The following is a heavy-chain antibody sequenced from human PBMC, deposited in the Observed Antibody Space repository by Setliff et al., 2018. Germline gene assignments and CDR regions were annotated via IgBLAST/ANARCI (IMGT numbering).Heavy chain of an antibody. CDR1: GGSISGYY. D-gene: IGHD4-17*01. V-gene: IGHV4-59*01. CDR2: IGNTGSV. CDR3: ARELGLRAPFDF. J-gene: IGHJ4*02. Sequence: SETLSLACTVSGGSISGYYWAWIRQAPGMRLEWIGHIGNTGSVNYNPSLQSRVTMSVDRSNNHFSLRLTSLIAADTAVYYCARELGLRAPFDFWGQGILVTVSS.